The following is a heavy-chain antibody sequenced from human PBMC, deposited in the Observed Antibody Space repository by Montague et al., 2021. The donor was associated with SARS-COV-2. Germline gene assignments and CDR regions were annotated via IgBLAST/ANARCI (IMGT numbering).Heavy chain of an antibody. CDR1: GGTITGYY. CDR3: VRDHPYGGPRGAYDI. V-gene: IGHV4-59*01. CDR2: IYDVRAF. Sequence: SETLSLTCTVYGGTITGYYLSWLRRSPGKGLEWIAFIYDVRAFIYNPFLGTRVTISADTSKNHLSRKVNSLTAADTAVYYCVRDHPYGGPRGAYDIWGQGSVVTVSS. D-gene: IGHD4-23*01. J-gene: IGHJ3*02.